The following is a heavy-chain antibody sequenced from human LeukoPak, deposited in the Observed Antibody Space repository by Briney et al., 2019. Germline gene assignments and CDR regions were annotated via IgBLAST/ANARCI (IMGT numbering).Heavy chain of an antibody. CDR1: GGSISSYY. J-gene: IGHJ4*02. CDR3: AKMDAYCSSTSCHPNFDY. V-gene: IGHV3-23*01. Sequence: PSETLSLTCTVSGGSISSYYWSWVRQAPGKGLEWVSAISGSGGSTYYADSVKGRFTISRGNSKNTLYLLMDSLRAEDTAVYYCAKMDAYCSSTSCHPNFDYWGQGTLVTVSS. D-gene: IGHD2-2*01. CDR2: ISGSGGST.